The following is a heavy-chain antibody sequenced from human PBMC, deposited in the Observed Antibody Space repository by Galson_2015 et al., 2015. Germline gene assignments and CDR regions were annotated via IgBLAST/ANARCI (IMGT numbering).Heavy chain of an antibody. Sequence: CAISGDSVSSNSATWNWIRQSPSRGLEWLGRTYYRSNWYNDYAESVKGRIIINPDTSKNQFSLQLNSVTPEDTAVYYCVRELAVGGVRHFQHWGLGTLVTVSS. V-gene: IGHV6-1*01. CDR1: GDSVSSNSAT. D-gene: IGHD6-19*01. CDR2: TYYRSNWYN. CDR3: VRELAVGGVRHFQH. J-gene: IGHJ1*01.